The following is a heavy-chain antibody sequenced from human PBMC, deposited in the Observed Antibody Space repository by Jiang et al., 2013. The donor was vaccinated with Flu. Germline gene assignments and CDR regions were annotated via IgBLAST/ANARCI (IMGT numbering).Heavy chain of an antibody. CDR2: ISYDGSNK. CDR1: GFTFSSYA. J-gene: IGHJ5*02. D-gene: IGHD1-26*01. Sequence: LVESGGGVVQPGRSLRLSCAASGFTFSSYAMHWVRQAPGKGLEWVAVISYDGSNKYYADSVKGRFTISRDNSKNTLYLQMNSLRAEDTAVYYCARGGIDGFDPWGQGTLVTVSS. V-gene: IGHV3-30-3*01. CDR3: ARGGIDGFDP.